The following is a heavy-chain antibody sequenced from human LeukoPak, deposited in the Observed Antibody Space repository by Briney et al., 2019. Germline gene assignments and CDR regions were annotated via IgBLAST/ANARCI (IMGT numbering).Heavy chain of an antibody. Sequence: PSETLSLTCTVSGGSISSGGYYWSWIRQPPGKGLEWIGYIYHSGSTYYNPSLKSRVTISADKSISTAYLQWSSLKASDTAMYYCARPGWATDDNDAFDIWGQGTMVTVSS. CDR3: ARPGWATDDNDAFDI. V-gene: IGHV4-30-2*01. CDR1: GGSISSGGYY. J-gene: IGHJ3*02. D-gene: IGHD5-12*01. CDR2: IYHSGST.